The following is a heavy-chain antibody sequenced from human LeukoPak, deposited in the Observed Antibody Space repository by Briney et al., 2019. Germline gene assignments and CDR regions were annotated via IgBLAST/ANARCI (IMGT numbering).Heavy chain of an antibody. D-gene: IGHD3-10*01. CDR3: ARADSGLWLFDY. Sequence: GGSLRLSCAASGFSFDEHAMHWVRQAPGKGLEWVSGISYSSETIGYVDSVKGRFTVSRDNRKNSLYLQMNSLRAEDTAVYYCARADSGLWLFDYWGQGILVTVSS. J-gene: IGHJ4*02. CDR2: ISYSSETI. CDR1: GFSFDEHA. V-gene: IGHV3-9*01.